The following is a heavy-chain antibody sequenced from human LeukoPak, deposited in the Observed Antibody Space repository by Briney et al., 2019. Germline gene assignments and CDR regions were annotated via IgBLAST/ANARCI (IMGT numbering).Heavy chain of an antibody. Sequence: SETLSLPCTVSGGSISSYYWSWIRQPAGKGLEWIGRIYTSGSTNYNPSLKSRVTMSVDTSKNQFSLKLSSVTAADTAVYYCARDGMSIAAAGGRDYFDYWGQGTLVTVSS. CDR3: ARDGMSIAAAGGRDYFDY. CDR1: GGSISSYY. V-gene: IGHV4-4*07. CDR2: IYTSGST. J-gene: IGHJ4*02. D-gene: IGHD6-13*01.